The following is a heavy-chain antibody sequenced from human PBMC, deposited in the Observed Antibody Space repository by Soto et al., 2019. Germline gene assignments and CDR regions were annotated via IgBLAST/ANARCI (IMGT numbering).Heavy chain of an antibody. CDR3: AKGFLYYYGSGSYSS. J-gene: IGHJ5*02. V-gene: IGHV3-23*01. CDR2: ISGSGGST. D-gene: IGHD3-10*01. CDR1: GFTFISYA. Sequence: GSLRLSCAASGFTFISYAMSWVRQAPGKGLEWVSAISGSGGSTYYADSVKGRFTISRDNSKNTLYLQMNSLRAEDTAVYYCAKGFLYYYGSGSYSSWGQGTLVTVS.